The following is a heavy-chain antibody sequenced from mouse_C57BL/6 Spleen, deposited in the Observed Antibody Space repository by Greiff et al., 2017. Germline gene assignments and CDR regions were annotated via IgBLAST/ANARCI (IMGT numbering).Heavy chain of an antibody. CDR2: IYPRSGNT. D-gene: IGHD1-1*01. CDR1: GYTFTSYG. Sequence: VQLQESGAELARPGASVKLSCKASGYTFTSYGISWVKQRTGQGLEWIGEIYPRSGNTYYNEKFKGKATLTADKSSSTAYMELRSLTSEDSAVYFCAREATVVAPGFAYWGQGTLVTVSA. CDR3: AREATVVAPGFAY. V-gene: IGHV1-81*01. J-gene: IGHJ3*01.